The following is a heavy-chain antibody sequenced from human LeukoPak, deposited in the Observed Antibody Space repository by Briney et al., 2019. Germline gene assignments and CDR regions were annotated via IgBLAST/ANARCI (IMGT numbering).Heavy chain of an antibody. Sequence: PSQTLSLTCTVSGGSISSGGYYWSWIRQPPGKGLEWIGYIYHSGSTYYNPSLKSRVTISVDRSKNQFSLKLSSVTAADTAVYYCARAPFQASGSFSGWGQGTLVTVSS. D-gene: IGHD1-26*01. CDR2: IYHSGST. V-gene: IGHV4-30-2*01. J-gene: IGHJ4*02. CDR1: GGSISSGGYY. CDR3: ARAPFQASGSFSG.